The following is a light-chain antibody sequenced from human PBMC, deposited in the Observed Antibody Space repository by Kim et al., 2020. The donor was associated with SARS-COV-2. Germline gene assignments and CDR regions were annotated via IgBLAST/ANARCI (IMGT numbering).Light chain of an antibody. CDR2: AAS. Sequence: DIQMTQSPSSLSASVGDRVTITCRASQSISNYLNWYQQKPGKAPKVLIYAASTLQSGVPSRFSGSGSGTDFTLTISSLQPEDFATYYCQQSYSNPPEYTFDQGTKLEI. CDR3: QQSYSNPPEYT. J-gene: IGKJ2*01. V-gene: IGKV1-39*01. CDR1: QSISNY.